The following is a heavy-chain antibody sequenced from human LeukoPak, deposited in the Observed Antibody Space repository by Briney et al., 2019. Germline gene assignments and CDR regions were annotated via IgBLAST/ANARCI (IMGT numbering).Heavy chain of an antibody. CDR2: GVYPEST. CDR3: ARDNWGSLDY. Sequence: SETLSLTCSVSGASVISGPHYWSWIRQPPGKGLDWIGYGVYPESTNYNPSLKSRVTISVDTSKRQFSLQLRSVTAADTAIYYCARDNWGSLDYWGQGILVTVPS. D-gene: IGHD7-27*01. V-gene: IGHV4-61*01. CDR1: GASVISGPHY. J-gene: IGHJ4*02.